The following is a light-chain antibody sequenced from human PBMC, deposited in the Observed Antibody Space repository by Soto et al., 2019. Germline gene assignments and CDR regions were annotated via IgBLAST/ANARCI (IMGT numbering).Light chain of an antibody. CDR3: QYYNNWLDT. Sequence: ELVMTHSPATLSVSPGYKVSVSCRANQTISNTLAWYQQKPGKAPRLLIYAASTRATGVSARFSGSGSGTEFTLTISSLQSEDFTIYYCQYYNNWLDTFGGGTKVDIK. V-gene: IGKV3-15*01. J-gene: IGKJ4*01. CDR2: AAS. CDR1: QTISNT.